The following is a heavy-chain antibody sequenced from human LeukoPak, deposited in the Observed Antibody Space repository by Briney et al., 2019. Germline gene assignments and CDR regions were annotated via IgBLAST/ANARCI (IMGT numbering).Heavy chain of an antibody. J-gene: IGHJ4*02. Sequence: PSETLSLTCTVSGYSISNDYYWGWIRQSPGKGLEWIGSIYHSGSTYYNPSLKSRVTISVDTSKNQFSLKLSSVTAADTAVYYCVREVRYLDSWGQGTLVTVSS. V-gene: IGHV4-38-2*02. CDR2: IYHSGST. CDR3: VREVRYLDS. CDR1: GYSISNDYY. D-gene: IGHD3-10*01.